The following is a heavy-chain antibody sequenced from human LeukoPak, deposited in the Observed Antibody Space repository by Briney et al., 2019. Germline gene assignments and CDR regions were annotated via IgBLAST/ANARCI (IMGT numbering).Heavy chain of an antibody. D-gene: IGHD3-10*01. CDR1: GFTFSSYA. Sequence: PGGSLRLSCAASGFTFSSYAMSWVRQAPGKGLEWVSAISGSGGSTYYADSVKGRFTISRDNAKNSLYLQMNSLRAEDTAVYYCARGLDYYGSGSVWGQGTMVTVSS. J-gene: IGHJ3*01. V-gene: IGHV3-23*01. CDR3: ARGLDYYGSGSV. CDR2: ISGSGGST.